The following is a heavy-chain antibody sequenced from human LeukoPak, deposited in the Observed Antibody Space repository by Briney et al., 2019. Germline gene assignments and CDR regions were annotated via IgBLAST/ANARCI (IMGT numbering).Heavy chain of an antibody. Sequence: GGSLRLSCAASGFTFSSYGMHWVCQAPGKGLEWVAVIWYDGSNKYYADSMKGRFTISRDNSKNTLYLQMNSLRAEDTAVYYCAREGTGTTLAPDAFDIWGQGTMVTVSS. V-gene: IGHV3-33*01. CDR3: AREGTGTTLAPDAFDI. CDR2: IWYDGSNK. CDR1: GFTFSSYG. D-gene: IGHD1-7*01. J-gene: IGHJ3*02.